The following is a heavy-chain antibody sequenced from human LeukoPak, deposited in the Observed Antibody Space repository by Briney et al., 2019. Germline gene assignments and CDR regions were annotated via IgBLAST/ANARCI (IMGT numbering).Heavy chain of an antibody. CDR2: ISYDGSNK. D-gene: IGHD3-22*01. CDR1: GFTFSSYG. CDR3: AKEDLMIVGKLFDY. Sequence: PGGSLRLSCAASGFTFSSYGMHWVRQAPGKGLEWVAVISYDGSNKYYADSVKGRFTISRDNSKNTLYLQMNSLRAEDTAVYYCAKEDLMIVGKLFDYWGQGTLVTVSS. J-gene: IGHJ4*02. V-gene: IGHV3-30*18.